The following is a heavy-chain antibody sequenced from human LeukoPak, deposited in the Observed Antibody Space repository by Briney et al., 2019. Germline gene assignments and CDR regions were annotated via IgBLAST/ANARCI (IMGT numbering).Heavy chain of an antibody. D-gene: IGHD3-22*01. J-gene: IGHJ4*02. Sequence: ASVKVSCKASGYTFTSYAMNWVRQAPGQGLEWMGWINPNSGGTNYAQKFQGRVTMTRDTSISTAYMELSRLRSDDTAVYYCARTYDSSGYYGYFDYWGQGTLVTVSS. V-gene: IGHV1-2*02. CDR2: INPNSGGT. CDR1: GYTFTSYA. CDR3: ARTYDSSGYYGYFDY.